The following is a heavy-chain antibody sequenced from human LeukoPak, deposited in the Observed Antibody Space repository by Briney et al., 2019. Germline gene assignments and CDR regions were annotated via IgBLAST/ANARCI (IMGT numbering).Heavy chain of an antibody. CDR3: AREGVVKGYFDY. Sequence: SETRSLTCTVSGGSISPYFWSWIRQPPGKGLEWIGYIYYRGSTNYNPSLKSRVTISLDTSKDQFSLKLSSVTAADTAVYYCAREGVVKGYFDYWGQGTLVTVSS. J-gene: IGHJ4*02. V-gene: IGHV4-59*01. CDR1: GGSISPYF. D-gene: IGHD3-3*01. CDR2: IYYRGST.